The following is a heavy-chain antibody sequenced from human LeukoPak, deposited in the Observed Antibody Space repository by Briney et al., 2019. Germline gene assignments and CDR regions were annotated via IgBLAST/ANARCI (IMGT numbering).Heavy chain of an antibody. D-gene: IGHD2-2*01. J-gene: IGHJ3*02. CDR1: RASISIYS. V-gene: IGHV4-59*03. CDR3: AKSNRYSDTASCYEAFDI. CDR2: IYYSGSP. Sequence: SETLSLTCTVSRASISIYSWSWIRQPPGQGLEWLGYIYYSGSPNYNPSLKNRVTMSIDTSRNQFSLKVNSVTAADTAVYYCAKSNRYSDTASCYEAFDIWGQGTMVTVSS.